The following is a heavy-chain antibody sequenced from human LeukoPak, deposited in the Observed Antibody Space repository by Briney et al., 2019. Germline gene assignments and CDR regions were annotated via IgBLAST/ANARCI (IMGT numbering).Heavy chain of an antibody. CDR3: ARDKGKWEHLRYFDY. V-gene: IGHV1-18*01. CDR1: GYTFSSYG. CDR2: ISAYNGNT. Sequence: GASVKVSCKASGYTFSSYGISWVRQAPGQGLEWMGWISAYNGNTKYAQKLQGRVTMTTDTSTSTAYTELRSLRSDDTAVYYCARDKGKWEHLRYFDYWGQGTLVTVSS. J-gene: IGHJ4*02. D-gene: IGHD1-26*01.